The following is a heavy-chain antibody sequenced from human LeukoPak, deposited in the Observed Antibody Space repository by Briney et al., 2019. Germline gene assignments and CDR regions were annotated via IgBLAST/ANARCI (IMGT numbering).Heavy chain of an antibody. Sequence: ASVKVSCKASGGTFSSYAISWVRQAPGQGLEWMGGIIPIFGTANYAQKFQGRVTITRNTSISTAYMELSSLRSEDTAVYYCARGLRTYYYYYMDVWGKGTTVTVSS. CDR1: GGTFSSYA. V-gene: IGHV1-69*05. CDR3: ARGLRTYYYYYMDV. D-gene: IGHD5-12*01. CDR2: IIPIFGTA. J-gene: IGHJ6*03.